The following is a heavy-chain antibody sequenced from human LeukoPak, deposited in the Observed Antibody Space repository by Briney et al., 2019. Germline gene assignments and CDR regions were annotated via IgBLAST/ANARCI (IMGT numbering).Heavy chain of an antibody. CDR3: ATSYYGSGTYYNWFDP. Sequence: SETLSLTCTVSGGSISRNYWSWIRQTPGKGLEWIGYIHSIGTTNYNPSLKSRLTISIDTSKNQFSLKLSSVTAADTAVYYCATSYYGSGTYYNWFDPWGQGTLVTVSS. CDR2: IHSIGTT. V-gene: IGHV4-59*01. D-gene: IGHD3-10*01. J-gene: IGHJ5*02. CDR1: GGSISRNY.